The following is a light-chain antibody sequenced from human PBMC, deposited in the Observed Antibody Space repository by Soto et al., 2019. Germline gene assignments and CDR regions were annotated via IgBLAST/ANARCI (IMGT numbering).Light chain of an antibody. J-gene: IGLJ1*01. CDR3: VAWDDSLNGHV. CDR2: RNN. CDR1: SSNIGSNT. V-gene: IGLV1-44*01. Sequence: QSVLTQPPSASGTPGQRVTISCSGSSSNIGSNTANWYQQLPGTAPKLLIYRNNQRPSGVPDRFSGSKSGTSASLAISGLQSEDEADYFCVAWDDSLNGHVFGTGTKLTVL.